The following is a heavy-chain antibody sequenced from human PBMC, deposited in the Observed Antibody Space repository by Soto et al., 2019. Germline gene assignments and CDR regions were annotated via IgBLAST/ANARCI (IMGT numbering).Heavy chain of an antibody. CDR3: ARGRVATIGKYYFDY. CDR1: GGSFSGYY. CDR2: INLSGST. D-gene: IGHD5-12*01. J-gene: IGHJ4*02. Sequence: PSETLSLTCAVYGGSFSGYYWSWIRQPPGKGLEWVGEINLSGSTNYNPSLKSRVTISVDTSKNQFSLKLSSVTAADTAVYYCARGRVATIGKYYFDYWGQGTLVTVSS. V-gene: IGHV4-34*01.